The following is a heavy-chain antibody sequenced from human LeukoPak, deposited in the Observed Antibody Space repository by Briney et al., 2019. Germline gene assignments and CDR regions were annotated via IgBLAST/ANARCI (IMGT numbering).Heavy chain of an antibody. CDR3: ATYSILNAREFRY. V-gene: IGHV3-7*01. CDR2: VQHIGGET. CDR1: GFTLSNHW. D-gene: IGHD4-11*01. J-gene: IGHJ1*01. Sequence: GGSLRLSCAASGFTLSNHWMIWVRQAPGKGLEWVANVQHIGGETYYVDSVKGRFTISRDNAKNSVYLQMNSLGADDTAVYYCATYSILNAREFRYWGQGTLVTVTS.